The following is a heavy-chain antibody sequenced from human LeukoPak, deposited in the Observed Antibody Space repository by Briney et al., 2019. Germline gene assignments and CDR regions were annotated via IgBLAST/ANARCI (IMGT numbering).Heavy chain of an antibody. J-gene: IGHJ4*02. Sequence: GGSLRLSCAASGFTFSSYAMSWVRQAPGKGLEWVSAISGSGGSTYYADSVKGRFTISRDNSKNTLYLQMNSLRAEDTAVCYCAKDADIVVVVAAPHFDYWGQGTLVTVSS. CDR2: ISGSGGST. D-gene: IGHD2-15*01. V-gene: IGHV3-23*01. CDR1: GFTFSSYA. CDR3: AKDADIVVVVAAPHFDY.